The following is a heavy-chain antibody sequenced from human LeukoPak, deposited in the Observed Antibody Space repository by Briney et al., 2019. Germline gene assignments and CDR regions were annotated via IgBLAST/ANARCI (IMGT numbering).Heavy chain of an antibody. J-gene: IGHJ6*02. D-gene: IGHD1-1*01. Sequence: ASVKVSCKASGYTFTSYAMNWVRQAPGQGLEGMGWINTNTGNPTYAQGFTGRFVFSLDTSVSTAYLQISSLEAEDTAVYYCARDGAPRNDVYYYYGMDVWGQGTAVTVSS. CDR3: ARDGAPRNDVYYYYGMDV. V-gene: IGHV7-4-1*02. CDR1: GYTFTSYA. CDR2: INTNTGNP.